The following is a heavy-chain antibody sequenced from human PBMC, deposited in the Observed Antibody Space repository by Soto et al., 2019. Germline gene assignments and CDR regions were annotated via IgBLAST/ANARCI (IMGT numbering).Heavy chain of an antibody. D-gene: IGHD3-22*01. CDR2: IIPIFGTA. V-gene: IGHV1-69*13. CDR3: AREVGYYYDSSGYYFDY. CDR1: GGTFSSYA. Sequence: RASVKVSCKASGGTFSSYAISWVRQAPGQGLEWMGGIIPIFGTANYAQKFQGRVTITADESTSTAYMELSSLRSEDTAVYYCAREVGYYYDSSGYYFDYWGQGTLVTVSS. J-gene: IGHJ4*02.